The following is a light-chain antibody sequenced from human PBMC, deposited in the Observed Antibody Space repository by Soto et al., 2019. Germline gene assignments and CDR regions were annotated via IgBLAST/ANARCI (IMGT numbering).Light chain of an antibody. J-gene: IGKJ1*01. V-gene: IGKV3-20*01. Sequence: EIVMTQSPDTLSVSPGERATLSCSASQSVGSKLAWYQQKPGQAPRLLIFGASSRATLIPDRFSGSGSGTDFTLTISRLEPEDFAVYYCQQYGDSPVTFGQGTKVDI. CDR2: GAS. CDR1: QSVGSK. CDR3: QQYGDSPVT.